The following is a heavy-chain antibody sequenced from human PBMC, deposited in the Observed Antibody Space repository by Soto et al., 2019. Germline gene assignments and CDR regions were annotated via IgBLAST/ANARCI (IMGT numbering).Heavy chain of an antibody. D-gene: IGHD1-26*01. CDR1: GFTFSSYG. J-gene: IGHJ4*02. Sequence: GGSLRLSCAASGFTFSSYGMHWVRQAPGKGLEWVAVIWYDGSNKYYTDSVKGRFTISRDNSKNTLYLQMNSLRAEDTAVYYCAREPYSGSYYYFDYWGQGTLVTVSS. CDR3: AREPYSGSYYYFDY. CDR2: IWYDGSNK. V-gene: IGHV3-33*01.